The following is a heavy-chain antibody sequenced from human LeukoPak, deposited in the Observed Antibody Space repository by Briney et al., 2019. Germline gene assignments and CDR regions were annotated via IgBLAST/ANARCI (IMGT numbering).Heavy chain of an antibody. CDR3: ARDVPVYYYDSSGYTDAFDI. D-gene: IGHD3-22*01. CDR2: IWYDGSNK. V-gene: IGHV3-33*01. CDR1: GFTFSSYG. Sequence: KTGGSLRLSCAASGFTFSSYGMHWVRQAPGKGLEWVAVIWYDGSNKYYADSVKGRFTISRDNSKNTLYLQMNSLRAEDTAVYYCARDVPVYYYDSSGYTDAFDIWGQGTMVTVSS. J-gene: IGHJ3*02.